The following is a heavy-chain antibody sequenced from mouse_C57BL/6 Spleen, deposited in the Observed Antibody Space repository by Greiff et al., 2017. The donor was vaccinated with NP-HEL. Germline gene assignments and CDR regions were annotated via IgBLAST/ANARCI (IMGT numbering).Heavy chain of an antibody. Sequence: QVQLQQPGAELVMPGASVKLSCKASGYTFTSYWMHWVKQRPGQGLEWIGEIDPSDSYTNYNQKFKGKSTLTVDKSSSTAYMQLSSLTSEDSAVYYCAKGITTVVATGYFDVWGTGTTVTVSS. J-gene: IGHJ1*03. CDR2: IDPSDSYT. CDR1: GYTFTSYW. V-gene: IGHV1-69*01. CDR3: AKGITTVVATGYFDV. D-gene: IGHD1-1*01.